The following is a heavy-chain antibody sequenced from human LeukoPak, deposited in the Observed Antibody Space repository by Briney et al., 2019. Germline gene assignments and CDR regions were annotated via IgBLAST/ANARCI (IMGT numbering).Heavy chain of an antibody. V-gene: IGHV4-4*07. CDR2: ISTSGST. Sequence: SETLPLTCNVSGGSITSYYWSWIRQPAGKGLEWIGRISTSGSTNYNPSLKSRVTMSLDTSNNQFSLKLSSVTAADTAVYYCARQTGVGLFILPGGQGTLVTVSS. CDR3: ARQTGVGLFILP. D-gene: IGHD3-3*01. J-gene: IGHJ4*02. CDR1: GGSITSYY.